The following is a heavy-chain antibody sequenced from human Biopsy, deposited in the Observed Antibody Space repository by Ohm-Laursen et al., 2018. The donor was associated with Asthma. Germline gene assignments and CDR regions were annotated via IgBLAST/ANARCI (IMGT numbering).Heavy chain of an antibody. CDR3: AKVRSDWVITESFDY. CDR2: ISWSSATI. V-gene: IGHV3-9*01. CDR1: GFKFDEYT. Sequence: SLRLSCSASGFKFDEYTMYWVRQAPGKGLEWVSGISWSSATIGYADSVEGRFTISRDNAKNSVFLHMDSLRPEDTAFYYCAKVRSDWVITESFDYWGQGVLVTVSS. J-gene: IGHJ4*02. D-gene: IGHD3-22*01.